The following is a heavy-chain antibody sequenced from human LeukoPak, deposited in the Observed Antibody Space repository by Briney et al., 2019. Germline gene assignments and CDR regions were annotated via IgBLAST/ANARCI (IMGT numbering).Heavy chain of an antibody. CDR3: ARDLGDYDSSGLDY. CDR2: IYYSGST. Sequence: SETLSLTCTVSGGSLSSYYWSWIPQPPAKGLEWVGYIYYSGSTNYNPSLKSRVNISVDTSKNQFSLMPNFVTAADAAVYCGARDLGDYDSSGLDYWGQGTLVTVSS. D-gene: IGHD3-22*01. CDR1: GGSLSSYY. V-gene: IGHV4-59*01. J-gene: IGHJ4*02.